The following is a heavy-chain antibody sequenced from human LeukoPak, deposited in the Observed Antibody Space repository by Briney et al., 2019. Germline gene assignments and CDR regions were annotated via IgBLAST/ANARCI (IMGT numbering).Heavy chain of an antibody. D-gene: IGHD2-2*01. V-gene: IGHV3-13*01. Sequence: GGSLRLSCAASGFTFSSYDMHWVRQATGKGLEWVSAIGTAGDTYYPGSVKSRFTISRENAKNSLYLQMNSLRAGDTAVYYCARGLMYCSSTSCYGPPYYGVDVWGQGTTVTVSS. CDR1: GFTFSSYD. CDR2: IGTAGDT. J-gene: IGHJ6*02. CDR3: ARGLMYCSSTSCYGPPYYGVDV.